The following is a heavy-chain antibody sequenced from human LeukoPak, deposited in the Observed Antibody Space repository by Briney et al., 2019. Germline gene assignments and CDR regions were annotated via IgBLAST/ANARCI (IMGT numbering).Heavy chain of an antibody. CDR3: ARGGWYEVFDY. Sequence: GGSLRLSCAASGFTFSSYAMSWVRQAPGKGLEWDSAISGSGGSTYYADSVKGRFTISRDNSKNTLYLQMNSLRADDTAVYYCARGGWYEVFDYWGQGTLVTVSS. CDR1: GFTFSSYA. J-gene: IGHJ4*02. CDR2: ISGSGGST. D-gene: IGHD6-19*01. V-gene: IGHV3-23*01.